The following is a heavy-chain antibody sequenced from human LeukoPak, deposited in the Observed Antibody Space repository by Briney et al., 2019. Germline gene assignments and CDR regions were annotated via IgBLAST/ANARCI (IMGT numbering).Heavy chain of an antibody. V-gene: IGHV3-7*01. Sequence: GGSLRLSCAASGFTFSSYWMSWVRQAPGKGLEWVANIKQDGSEKYYVDSVKGRFTISRDNAKNSLYLQMNSLRAEDTAVYYCARDSFGPEGVFDYWGQGTLVTVSS. J-gene: IGHJ4*02. CDR1: GFTFSSYW. D-gene: IGHD2-15*01. CDR2: IKQDGSEK. CDR3: ARDSFGPEGVFDY.